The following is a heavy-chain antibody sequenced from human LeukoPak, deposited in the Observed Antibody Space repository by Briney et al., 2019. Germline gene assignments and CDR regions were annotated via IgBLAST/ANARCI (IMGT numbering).Heavy chain of an antibody. V-gene: IGHV3-30-3*01. CDR3: AREILTGYAFDI. J-gene: IGHJ3*02. CDR1: GFTFSTYA. D-gene: IGHD7-27*01. CDR2: ISYDGTNK. Sequence: WRSLRLSCAASGFTFSTYAMHWVRQAPGKGLEWVAFISYDGTNKYCAGSVKGRFTISRDNSKNTLYLQMNSLRAEDTALYYCAREILTGYAFDIWGQGTMVTVSS.